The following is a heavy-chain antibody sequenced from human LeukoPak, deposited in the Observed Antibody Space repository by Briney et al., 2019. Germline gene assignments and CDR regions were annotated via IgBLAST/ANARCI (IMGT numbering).Heavy chain of an antibody. J-gene: IGHJ4*02. Sequence: GGSLRLSCAASGFTFSSYGMHWVRQAPGKGLEWVAVIWYVGSNKYYADPVKGRFTTSRDNSKNTLYLQMNSLRAEDTAVYYCARAERYYYDSSGLPSNWGQGTLVTVSS. CDR1: GFTFSSYG. CDR3: ARAERYYYDSSGLPSN. V-gene: IGHV3-33*01. CDR2: IWYVGSNK. D-gene: IGHD3-22*01.